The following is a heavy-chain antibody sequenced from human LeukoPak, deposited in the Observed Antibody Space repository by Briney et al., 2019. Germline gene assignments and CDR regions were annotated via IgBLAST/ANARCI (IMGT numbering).Heavy chain of an antibody. D-gene: IGHD2-15*01. CDR1: GFTFSSYS. V-gene: IGHV3-21*01. J-gene: IGHJ4*02. Sequence: GGSLRLSCAASGFTFSSYSMNWVRQAPGKGLEWVSSISSSSSYRYYADSVKGRFTISRDNAKNSLYLQMNSLRAEDTAVYYCAREGGSDYWGQGTLVTVSS. CDR2: ISSSSSYR. CDR3: AREGGSDY.